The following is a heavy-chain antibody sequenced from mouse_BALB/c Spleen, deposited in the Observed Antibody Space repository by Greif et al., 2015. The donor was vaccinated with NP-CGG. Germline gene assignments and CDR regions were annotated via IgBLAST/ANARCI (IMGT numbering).Heavy chain of an antibody. V-gene: IGHV1-9*01. CDR1: GYTFSSYW. CDR3: ARNYRYESYYYAMDY. J-gene: IGHJ4*01. D-gene: IGHD2-14*01. Sequence: QVQLQQSGAELMKPGASVKISCKATGYTFSSYWIEWVKQRPGHGLEWIGEILPGSGSTNYNEKFKGKATFTADTSSNTAYMQLSSLTSEDSAVYYCARNYRYESYYYAMDYWGQGTSVTVSS. CDR2: ILPGSGST.